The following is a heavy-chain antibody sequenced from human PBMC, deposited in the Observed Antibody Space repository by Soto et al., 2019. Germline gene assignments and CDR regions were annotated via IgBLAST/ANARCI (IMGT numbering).Heavy chain of an antibody. CDR1: GFTFTTYG. V-gene: IGHV3-30*18. Sequence: QVQLVESGGDVVQPGRSLRLSCAASGFTFTTYGMHWVRQAPGKGLEWVAVISYDGRNKYYSDSVKGRFTISRDNSMSTLYLQMNSLRAEDTAVYFCAKSHTSCDWNYRHEADSWGQGTLVTVSS. CDR2: ISYDGRNK. D-gene: IGHD1-7*01. J-gene: IGHJ4*02. CDR3: AKSHTSCDWNYRHEADS.